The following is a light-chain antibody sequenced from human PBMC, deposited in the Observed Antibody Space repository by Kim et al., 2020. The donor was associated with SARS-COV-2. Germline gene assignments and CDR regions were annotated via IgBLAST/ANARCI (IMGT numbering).Light chain of an antibody. CDR2: AAS. CDR3: QKYNSVPLT. Sequence: ASIGDRDTITCRASQGSTNYLAWYQQKPGKVPMLLIYAASALQSGVPSRFSGSGSATDFTLTISNLQPEDVATYYFQKYNSVPLTFGGGTKVDIK. V-gene: IGKV1-27*01. J-gene: IGKJ4*01. CDR1: QGSTNY.